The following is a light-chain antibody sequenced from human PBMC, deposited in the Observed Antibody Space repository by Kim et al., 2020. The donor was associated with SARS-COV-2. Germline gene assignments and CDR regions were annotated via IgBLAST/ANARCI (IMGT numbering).Light chain of an antibody. V-gene: IGLV3-19*01. CDR3: KSRGTSGNVV. J-gene: IGLJ2*01. CDR2: GKN. CDR1: SLRSYY. Sequence: SSELTQDPAVSVTLGQTVMITCRGDSLRSYYATWYQQKPGQAPVLVVYGKNNRPSGIPDRFSGSSSGNTASLTITGAQAEDEADYYCKSRGTSGNVVFGGGTKLTVL.